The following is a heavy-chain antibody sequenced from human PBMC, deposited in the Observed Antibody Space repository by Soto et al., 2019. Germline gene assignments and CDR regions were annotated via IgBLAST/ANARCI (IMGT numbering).Heavy chain of an antibody. CDR2: FYYSGST. CDR1: GGSISSYY. V-gene: IGHV4-59*01. D-gene: IGHD3-16*02. J-gene: IGHJ6*02. CDR3: ARERIDYYYYGMDV. Sequence: ASETLSLTCTVYGGSISSYYWSWIRQPPGKGLEWIGYFYYSGSTNYNPSLKSRVTISVDTSKNEFSLKLSSVTAADTAVYYWARERIDYYYYGMDVWGQGTTVTVSS.